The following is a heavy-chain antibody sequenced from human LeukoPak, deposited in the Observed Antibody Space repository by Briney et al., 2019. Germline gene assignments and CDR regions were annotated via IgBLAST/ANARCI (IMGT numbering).Heavy chain of an antibody. CDR2: ISGSGGST. CDR3: AKDSRRSITMVRGVIDY. Sequence: GGSLRLSCAASGFTFSSYAMSWVRQAPGKGLEWVSAISGSGGSTYYADSVKGRFTISRDNSKNTLYLQMNSLRAEDTAVYYCAKDSRRSITMVRGVIDYWGQGTLVTVSS. V-gene: IGHV3-23*01. J-gene: IGHJ4*02. D-gene: IGHD3-10*01. CDR1: GFTFSSYA.